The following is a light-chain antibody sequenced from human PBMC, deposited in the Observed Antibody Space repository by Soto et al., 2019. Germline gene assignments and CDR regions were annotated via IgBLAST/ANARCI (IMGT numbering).Light chain of an antibody. V-gene: IGKV1-39*01. J-gene: IGKJ4*01. CDR2: AAS. CDR3: QQSYSTPLS. CDR1: QSISSY. Sequence: DVQMTQSPSSLSASGGDRVTITYLASQSISSYLNWYQQKPGKAPKLLIYAASSLQSGVPSRFSGSGSGTDFTLTISSLQPEDFATYYCQQSYSTPLSFGGGTKVDIK.